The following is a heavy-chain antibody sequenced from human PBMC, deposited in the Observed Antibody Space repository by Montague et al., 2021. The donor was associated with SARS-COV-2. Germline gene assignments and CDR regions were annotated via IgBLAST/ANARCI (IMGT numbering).Heavy chain of an antibody. CDR1: GGSFGNDH. Sequence: SETLSLTRGVYGGSFGNDHWGSIRQQPGKGLEWIGDIIQNGSTNKNPSLKSRVTISVDTSKNHFSLKLTSVTAADTAVIFCAGDHLSVSMIVVGFTSSSYYFDYWGQGAQVTVSS. CDR2: IIQNGST. CDR3: AGDHLSVSMIVVGFTSSSYYFDY. J-gene: IGHJ4*02. V-gene: IGHV4-34*12. D-gene: IGHD3-22*01.